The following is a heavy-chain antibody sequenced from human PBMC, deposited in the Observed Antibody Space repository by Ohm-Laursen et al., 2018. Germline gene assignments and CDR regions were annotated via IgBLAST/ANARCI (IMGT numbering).Heavy chain of an antibody. CDR3: AKDILSNGWYYFDS. D-gene: IGHD6-19*01. V-gene: IGHV3-9*01. CDR1: GFTFDDYA. Sequence: LSLTCAASGFTFDDYAMHWVRQAPGKGLEWVSGISWNSGRIDYADSVKGRFTISRDNAKNSLDLQMNSLRVEDTALYYCAKDILSNGWYYFDSWGQGALVTVSS. CDR2: ISWNSGRI. J-gene: IGHJ4*02.